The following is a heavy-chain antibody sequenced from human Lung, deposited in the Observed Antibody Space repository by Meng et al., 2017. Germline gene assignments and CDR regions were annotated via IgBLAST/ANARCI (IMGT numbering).Heavy chain of an antibody. Sequence: QVQLVQSGAEVKKPGSSVKVACKASGVTVSRYSFSWVRQAPGQGLEWMGRIIPILERANYAQKFQGRVTITADISTTTAYMEMRSLRSKDTAVYYCASAMGNYVPATNEWTPSYFDYWGRGTLVTVSS. CDR1: GVTVSRYS. J-gene: IGHJ4*02. V-gene: IGHV1-69*02. CDR3: ASAMGNYVPATNEWTPSYFDY. CDR2: IIPILERA. D-gene: IGHD3-16*01.